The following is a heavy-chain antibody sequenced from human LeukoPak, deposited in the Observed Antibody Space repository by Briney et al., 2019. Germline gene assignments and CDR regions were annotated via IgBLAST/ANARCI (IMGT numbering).Heavy chain of an antibody. CDR3: ARKSIAVAGPFDY. D-gene: IGHD6-19*01. CDR2: ISSSSSTM. CDR1: GFTFSSYS. J-gene: IGHJ4*02. Sequence: GGSLRLSCAASGFTFSSYSMNWVRQAPGKGLEWVSYISSSSSTMYYADSVKGRFTISRDNAKNSLYLQMNSLRAEDTAVYYCARKSIAVAGPFDYWGQGTLVTVSS. V-gene: IGHV3-48*01.